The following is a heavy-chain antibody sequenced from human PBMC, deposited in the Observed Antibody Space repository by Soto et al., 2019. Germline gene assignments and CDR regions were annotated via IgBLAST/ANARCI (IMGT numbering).Heavy chain of an antibody. CDR1: GYTLTSYY. CDR3: ARGIWFGESIFDF. Sequence: ASVKVSCKASGYTLTSYYMHWVRQAPGHGLEWMGMINLSDGTTTSPQKFQGRLTMTSDASTTTVYMELSSLRSEDTAVYYCARGIWFGESIFDFWGQGTRVTVSS. J-gene: IGHJ4*02. D-gene: IGHD3-10*01. V-gene: IGHV1-46*01. CDR2: INLSDGTT.